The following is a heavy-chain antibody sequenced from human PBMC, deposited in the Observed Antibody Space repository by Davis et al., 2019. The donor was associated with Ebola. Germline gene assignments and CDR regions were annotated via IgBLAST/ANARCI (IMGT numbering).Heavy chain of an antibody. D-gene: IGHD1-26*01. V-gene: IGHV1-2*02. CDR3: ARDLSGDNILCPDY. CDR2: IKLNSGGT. CDR1: GYTFTSYG. Sequence: ASVKVSCKASGYTFTSYGISWVRQAPGQRLEWMGWIKLNSGGTNYAQSFQDRVTMTRDTSISTAYMELNSLTSDDTAMYYCARDLSGDNILCPDYWGQGSLVTVSS. J-gene: IGHJ4*02.